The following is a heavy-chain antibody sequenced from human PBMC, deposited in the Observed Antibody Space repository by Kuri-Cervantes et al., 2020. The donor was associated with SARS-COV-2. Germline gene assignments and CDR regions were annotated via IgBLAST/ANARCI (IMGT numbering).Heavy chain of an antibody. Sequence: LTCAASGFTFSSYGMHWVRQAPGKGLEWVAFIRYDGSNKYCADSVKGRFTISRDNSKNTLYLQMNSLRAEDTAVYYCAKDAGIAAAGTRYYYYYYMDVWGKGTTVTVSS. CDR1: GFTFSSYG. D-gene: IGHD6-13*01. CDR2: IRYDGSNK. CDR3: AKDAGIAAAGTRYYYYYYMDV. V-gene: IGHV3-30*02. J-gene: IGHJ6*03.